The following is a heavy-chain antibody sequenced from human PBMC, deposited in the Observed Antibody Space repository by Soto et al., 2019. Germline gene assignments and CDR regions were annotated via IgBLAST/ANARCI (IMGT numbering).Heavy chain of an antibody. J-gene: IGHJ6*02. Sequence: PSETLSLTCAVYGGSFSGYYWSWIRQPPGKGLEWIGEINHSGSTNYNPSLKSRVTISVDTSKNQFSLKLSSVTAADTAVYYCARGRTSFIAAPLYYYYGMNVWGQGTTVTVPS. CDR3: ARGRTSFIAAPLYYYYGMNV. D-gene: IGHD6-6*01. CDR1: GGSFSGYY. V-gene: IGHV4-34*01. CDR2: INHSGST.